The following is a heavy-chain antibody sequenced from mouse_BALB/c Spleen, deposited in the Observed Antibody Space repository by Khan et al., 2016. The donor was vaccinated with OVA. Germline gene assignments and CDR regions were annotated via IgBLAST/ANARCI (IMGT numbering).Heavy chain of an antibody. CDR2: INSNGGST. CDR3: ARMARTIN. J-gene: IGHJ2*01. CDR1: GFTFSSYG. V-gene: IGHV5-6-3*01. Sequence: EVELVESGGGLVQPGGSLKLSCAASGFTFSSYGMSWVRPTPDKRLELVATINSNGGSTYFPGSVKGRFTISRENAKNTLYLQMSSLKSDDTAMYYCARMARTINWGQGTTLTVSS.